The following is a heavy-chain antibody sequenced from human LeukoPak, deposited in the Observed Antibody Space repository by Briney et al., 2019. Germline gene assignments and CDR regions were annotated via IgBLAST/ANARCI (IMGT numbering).Heavy chain of an antibody. Sequence: GASVKVSCKASGYTFTSYDINWVRQATGQGLEWMGWMSPNSGNTGYAQKFQGRVTMTRNTSISTAYMELSSLRSEDTAVYYCARGFPPDIYDSSGYYSDYWGQGTLVTVSS. V-gene: IGHV1-8*01. D-gene: IGHD3-22*01. CDR1: GYTFTSYD. CDR3: ARGFPPDIYDSSGYYSDY. CDR2: MSPNSGNT. J-gene: IGHJ4*02.